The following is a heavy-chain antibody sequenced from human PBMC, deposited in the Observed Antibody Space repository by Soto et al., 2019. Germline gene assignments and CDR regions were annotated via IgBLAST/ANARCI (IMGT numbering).Heavy chain of an antibody. J-gene: IGHJ4*02. V-gene: IGHV4-59*01. Sequence: SETLSLTCTVSGGSISTYYWSWIRQPPGKGLEWIGYIYYSGRTNYNPSLKSRVTISVDTSKNQFSLKLSSVTAADTAVYYCARGNYYYDSSCYSGHFDYCGQGTMVTVSS. CDR1: GGSISTYY. CDR3: ARGNYYYDSSCYSGHFDY. CDR2: IYYSGRT. D-gene: IGHD3-22*01.